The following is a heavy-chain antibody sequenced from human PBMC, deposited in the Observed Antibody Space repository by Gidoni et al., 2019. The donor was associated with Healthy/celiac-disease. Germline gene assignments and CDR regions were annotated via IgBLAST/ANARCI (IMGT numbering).Heavy chain of an antibody. J-gene: IGHJ6*02. D-gene: IGHD3-3*01. CDR2: IISKANSYAT. Sequence: EVKLVESGGGLVQPGGSLKLSCAASGFSFRGSARHWVRPASGKGRDWVGRIISKANSYATAYAASVKGRFTISRDDSKNTAYLQMNSLKTEDTAVYYCTRWAGYDFWSGHHYGMDVWGQGTTVTVSS. CDR1: GFSFRGSA. V-gene: IGHV3-73*02. CDR3: TRWAGYDFWSGHHYGMDV.